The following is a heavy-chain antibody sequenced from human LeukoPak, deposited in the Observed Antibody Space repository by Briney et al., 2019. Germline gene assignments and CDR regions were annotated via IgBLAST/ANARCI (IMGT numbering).Heavy chain of an antibody. CDR2: INPSGGST. V-gene: IGHV1-46*01. J-gene: IGHJ3*02. CDR1: GYTFTSYY. Sequence: ASVKVSCKASGYTFTSYYMHWVRQAPGQGLEWMGIINPSGGSTSYAQKFQGRVTMTRDTSTSTVYMELSSLRSEDTAVYYCAREWAYDSSGYYHGVSYAFDIWGQGTMVTVSS. D-gene: IGHD3-22*01. CDR3: AREWAYDSSGYYHGVSYAFDI.